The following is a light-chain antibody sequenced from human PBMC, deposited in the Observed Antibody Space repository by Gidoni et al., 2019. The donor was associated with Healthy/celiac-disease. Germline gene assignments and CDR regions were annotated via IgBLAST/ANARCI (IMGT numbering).Light chain of an antibody. CDR1: QSISSY. J-gene: IGKJ4*01. Sequence: DIQITQSPSSLSASVGDRVTITGRASQSISSYLNWYQQKPGKAPKLLIYAASSLQSGVPSRFSGSGSGTDFTLTISSLQPENFATYYCQQSYSTPLTFXGXTKVEIK. V-gene: IGKV1-39*01. CDR2: AAS. CDR3: QQSYSTPLT.